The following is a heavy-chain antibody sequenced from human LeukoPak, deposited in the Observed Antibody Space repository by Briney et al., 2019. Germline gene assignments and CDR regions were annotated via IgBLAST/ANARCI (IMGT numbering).Heavy chain of an antibody. CDR3: ARGGDIVAIDY. CDR1: GFTFSSYA. D-gene: IGHD5-12*01. J-gene: IGHJ4*02. V-gene: IGHV3-53*01. Sequence: GGSLRLSCAASGFTFSSYAMSWVRQAPGKGLEWVSVIYSGGSTYYADSVKGRFTISRDNSKNTLYLQMNSLRAEDTAVYYCARGGDIVAIDYWGQGTLVTVSS. CDR2: IYSGGST.